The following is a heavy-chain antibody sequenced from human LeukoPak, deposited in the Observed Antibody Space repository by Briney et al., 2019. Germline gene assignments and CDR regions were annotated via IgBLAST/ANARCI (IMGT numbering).Heavy chain of an antibody. J-gene: IGHJ3*02. CDR2: INQDGSGK. V-gene: IGHV3-7*02. CDR3: ARGQWLENDAFDI. Sequence: GRSLRLSCAASGFTFSSYAMHWVRQAPGKGLEWVANINQDGSGKYYVDSVKGRFTISRDNAKNSLYLQMNSLRAEDTAVYYCARGQWLENDAFDIWGQGTMVTVSS. CDR1: GFTFSSYA. D-gene: IGHD6-19*01.